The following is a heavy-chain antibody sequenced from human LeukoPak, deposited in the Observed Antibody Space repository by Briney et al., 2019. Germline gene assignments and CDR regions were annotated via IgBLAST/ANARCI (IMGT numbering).Heavy chain of an antibody. Sequence: GGSLRLSWAASGFTFDDYAMHWVRQAPGKGLEWVSGISWNSGSIGYADSVKGRFTISRDNAKNSLYLQMNSLRAEDMALYYCARGLAAAGTGSWFDPWGQGTLVTVSS. CDR3: ARGLAAAGTGSWFDP. V-gene: IGHV3-9*03. CDR2: ISWNSGSI. J-gene: IGHJ5*02. CDR1: GFTFDDYA. D-gene: IGHD6-13*01.